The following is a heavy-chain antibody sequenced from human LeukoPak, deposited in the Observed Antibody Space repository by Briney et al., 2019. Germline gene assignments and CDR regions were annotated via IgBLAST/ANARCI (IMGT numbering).Heavy chain of an antibody. V-gene: IGHV3-53*04. CDR2: IYSGGST. CDR1: GFTVSSNY. Sequence: PGGSLRLSCAASGFTVSSNYMSWVRQAPGKGPEWVSVIYSGGSTYYADSVKGRFTISRHNSKNTLYLQMNSLRAEDTAVYYCARVITLHYYYYYGMDVWVQGTTVTVSS. D-gene: IGHD2-21*02. CDR3: ARVITLHYYYYYGMDV. J-gene: IGHJ6*02.